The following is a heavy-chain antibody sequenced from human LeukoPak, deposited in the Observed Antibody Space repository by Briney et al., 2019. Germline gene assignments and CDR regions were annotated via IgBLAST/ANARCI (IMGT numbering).Heavy chain of an antibody. J-gene: IGHJ4*02. CDR3: ARDGSSGWYWVDY. Sequence: GRSLRLSCAASGFTFSSYGMHWLRQAPGKGLEWVAVIWYDGSNKYYADSVKGRFTISRDNSKNTLYLQMNSLRAEDTAVYYCARDGSSGWYWVDYWGQGTLVTVSS. CDR2: IWYDGSNK. V-gene: IGHV3-33*01. CDR1: GFTFSSYG. D-gene: IGHD6-19*01.